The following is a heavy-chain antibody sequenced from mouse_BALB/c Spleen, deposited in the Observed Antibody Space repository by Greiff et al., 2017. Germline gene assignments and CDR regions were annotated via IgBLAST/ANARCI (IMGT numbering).Heavy chain of an antibody. CDR1: GFSLTGYG. CDR3: AREDYYGSSYGFAY. J-gene: IGHJ3*01. Sequence: VQLQQSGPGLVAPSQSLSITCTVSGFSLTGYGVNWVRQPPGKGLEWLGMIWGDGSTDYNSALKSRLSISKDNSKSQVFLKMNSLQTDDTARYYCAREDYYGSSYGFAYWGQGTLVTVSA. V-gene: IGHV2-6-7*01. CDR2: IWGDGST. D-gene: IGHD1-1*01.